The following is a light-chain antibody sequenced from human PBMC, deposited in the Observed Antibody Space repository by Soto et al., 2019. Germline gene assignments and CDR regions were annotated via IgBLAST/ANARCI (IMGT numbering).Light chain of an antibody. V-gene: IGKV1-17*01. CDR1: QGVRNN. J-gene: IGKJ1*01. CDR2: AAS. Sequence: DIQMTQSPSSLSASQGERATITCRASQGVRNNLGWYQQNQGKPPKRLIYAASNWQSGVPPRFSGSGSGTEFTLTISSLQPEDFATYYCLQHNSYPSWTFGQGTKVEIK. CDR3: LQHNSYPSWT.